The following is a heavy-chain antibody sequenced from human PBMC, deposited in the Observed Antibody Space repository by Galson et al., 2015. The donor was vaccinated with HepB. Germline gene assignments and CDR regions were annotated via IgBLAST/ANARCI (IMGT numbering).Heavy chain of an antibody. D-gene: IGHD6-19*01. CDR2: ISYDGTNK. CDR1: GFTLSSYG. Sequence: SLRLSCAASGFTLSSYGMQWVRQAPGKGLEWVAVISYDGTNKNYADSVKGRFTISRDNSKNTLYLQMNSLRVEDTAVYYCATRIAVADFDYWGQGTLVTVSP. J-gene: IGHJ4*02. CDR3: ATRIAVADFDY. V-gene: IGHV3-30*03.